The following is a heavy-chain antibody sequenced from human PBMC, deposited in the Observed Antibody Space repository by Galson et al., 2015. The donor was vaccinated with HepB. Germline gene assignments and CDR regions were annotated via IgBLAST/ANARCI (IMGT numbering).Heavy chain of an antibody. V-gene: IGHV3-11*06. CDR3: ARAYYYGSGSPSTVLPYYYGMDV. D-gene: IGHD3-10*01. J-gene: IGHJ6*02. CDR1: GFTFSDYY. Sequence: SLRLSCAASGFTFSDYYMSWIRQAPGKGLEWVSYISSSSSYTNYADSVKGRFTISRDNAKNSLYLQMNSLSAEDTAVYYCARAYYYGSGSPSTVLPYYYGMDVWGQGTTVTVSS. CDR2: ISSSSSYT.